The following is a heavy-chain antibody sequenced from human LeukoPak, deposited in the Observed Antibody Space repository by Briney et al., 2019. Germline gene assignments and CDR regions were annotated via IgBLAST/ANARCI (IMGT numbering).Heavy chain of an antibody. Sequence: SVKVSCKASGGTFSSYAISWVRQAPGQGLEWMGGIIPIFGTANYAQKFQGRVTITADESTSTAYMELSSLRPEDTAVYYCARDLDGIAAAANYGMDVWGQGTTVTVSS. CDR1: GGTFSSYA. J-gene: IGHJ6*02. CDR3: ARDLDGIAAAANYGMDV. V-gene: IGHV1-69*13. D-gene: IGHD6-13*01. CDR2: IIPIFGTA.